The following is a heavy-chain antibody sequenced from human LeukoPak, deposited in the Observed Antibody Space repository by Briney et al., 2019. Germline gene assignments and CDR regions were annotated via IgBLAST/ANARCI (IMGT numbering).Heavy chain of an antibody. CDR2: ISAGGRT. V-gene: IGHV4-61*02. Sequence: PSETLSLTCAISGASIASGSYHWDWVRQPAGSRPEYIGRISAGGRTNYNPSLKSRLTISMDTSKNHVSLRLSSVTAADTAVYYCTRGGHDYGGSFDTWGQGILVTVSS. CDR1: GASIASGSYH. CDR3: TRGGHDYGGSFDT. J-gene: IGHJ5*02. D-gene: IGHD4-23*01.